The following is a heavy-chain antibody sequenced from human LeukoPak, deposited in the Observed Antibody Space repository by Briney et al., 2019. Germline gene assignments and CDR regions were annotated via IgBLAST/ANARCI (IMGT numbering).Heavy chain of an antibody. D-gene: IGHD5-18*01. V-gene: IGHV1-69*05. CDR2: IIPIFGTA. J-gene: IGHJ4*02. CDR3: ARRGQLWSHFDC. CDR1: GGTFSSYA. Sequence: SVKVSCKASGGTFSSYAISWVRQAPGQGLEWMGGIIPIFGTANYAQKFQGRVTITTDESTSTAYMELSSLRSDDTAVYYCARRGQLWSHFDCWGQGTLVTVSS.